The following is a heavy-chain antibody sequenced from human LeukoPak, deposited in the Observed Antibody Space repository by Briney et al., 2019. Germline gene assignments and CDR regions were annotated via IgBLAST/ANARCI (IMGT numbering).Heavy chain of an antibody. D-gene: IGHD2-15*01. J-gene: IGHJ4*02. Sequence: GGSLRLSCAASGFTFSTYGMSWVRQAPGKGLEWVSAISGSGVSTYYADSVKGRFTISRDNSKNTLYLQMNSLRAEDTAVYYCAKGVGYCSGGSCQQFDYWGLGTLVTVSS. CDR3: AKGVGYCSGGSCQQFDY. CDR1: GFTFSTYG. CDR2: ISGSGVST. V-gene: IGHV3-23*01.